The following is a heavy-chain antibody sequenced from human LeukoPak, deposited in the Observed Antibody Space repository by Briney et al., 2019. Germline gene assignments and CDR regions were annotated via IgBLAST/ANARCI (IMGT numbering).Heavy chain of an antibody. J-gene: IGHJ4*02. Sequence: ASVKVSCKASGYTFTSYGISWVRQAPGQGLEWMGWISPYNDNTDYAQKFQGRVTMTTDTSTSTVYMELRSLRSDDTAVYYCSRDEGGYFGHYWGQGTLVTVSS. CDR1: GYTFTSYG. CDR2: ISPYNDNT. D-gene: IGHD5-12*01. CDR3: SRDEGGYFGHY. V-gene: IGHV1-18*01.